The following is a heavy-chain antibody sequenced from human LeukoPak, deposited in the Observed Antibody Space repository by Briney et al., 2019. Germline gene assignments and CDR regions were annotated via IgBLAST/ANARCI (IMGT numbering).Heavy chain of an antibody. D-gene: IGHD1-26*01. CDR3: AKGVRSGTYYNCFDP. Sequence: GGALRLSCVASRFTVDDYALHGVRQAPGKGLDWISVISGDGDNTQYAHSVQGRFNLSRDNSNNSLYLQMSSLRADDTALYYCAKGVRSGTYYNCFDPWGQGTLVTVSS. J-gene: IGHJ5*02. V-gene: IGHV3-43*02. CDR1: RFTVDDYA. CDR2: ISGDGDNT.